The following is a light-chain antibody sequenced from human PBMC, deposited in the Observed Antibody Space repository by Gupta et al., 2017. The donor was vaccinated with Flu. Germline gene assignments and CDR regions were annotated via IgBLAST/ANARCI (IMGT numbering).Light chain of an antibody. CDR3: QAWDSSTGV. J-gene: IGLJ2*01. Sequence: SPGKTARITCSGDKVGDKDACWNQQKPGQYHVLVIYQDTKRPTGIPERFSGSNSGSTATLTISGTQAMDEADYYCQAWDSSTGVFGGGTKLTVL. V-gene: IGLV3-1*01. CDR1: KVGDKD. CDR2: QDT.